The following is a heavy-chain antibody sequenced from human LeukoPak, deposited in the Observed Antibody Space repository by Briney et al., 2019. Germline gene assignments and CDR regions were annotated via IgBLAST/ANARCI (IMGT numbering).Heavy chain of an antibody. J-gene: IGHJ4*02. Sequence: KPGGSLRLSCTASGFTFGDYAMSWVRQAPGKGLEWVSSISSDSSYIYYADAVHGRFTVSRDNAKYSLYLQMNSLRAEDTAVYYCVRGSYGAYDYWGQGSLVTVSS. CDR2: ISSDSSYI. CDR3: VRGSYGAYDY. D-gene: IGHD4-17*01. V-gene: IGHV3-21*01. CDR1: GFTFGDYA.